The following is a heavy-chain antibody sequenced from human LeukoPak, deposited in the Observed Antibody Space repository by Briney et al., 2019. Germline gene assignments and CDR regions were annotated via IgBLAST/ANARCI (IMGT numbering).Heavy chain of an antibody. V-gene: IGHV4-59*08. CDR3: ARRGIAAAGYDY. J-gene: IGHJ4*02. D-gene: IGHD6-13*01. CDR2: IYYSRTT. CDR1: GGSISSYY. Sequence: PSETLSLTCTASGGSISSYYWSWIRQPPGKGLEWIGYIYYSRTTNYNPSLKSRVTILVDTSKNQFSLNLSSVTAADTAVYYCARRGIAAAGYDYWGQGTLVTVSS.